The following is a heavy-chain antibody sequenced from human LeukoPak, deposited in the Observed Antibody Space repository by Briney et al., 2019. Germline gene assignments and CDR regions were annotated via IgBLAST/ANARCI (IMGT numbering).Heavy chain of an antibody. D-gene: IGHD3-10*01. J-gene: IGHJ4*02. CDR2: ISYDGSNK. V-gene: IGHV3-30*18. Sequence: GGSLRLSCAASGFTFSSYGMHWVRQAPGKGLEWVAVISYDGSNKYYADSVKGRFTISRDNSKNTLYLQMNSLRAEDTAVYYCAKETLRTMVRGGPGYWGQGTLVTVSS. CDR3: AKETLRTMVRGGPGY. CDR1: GFTFSSYG.